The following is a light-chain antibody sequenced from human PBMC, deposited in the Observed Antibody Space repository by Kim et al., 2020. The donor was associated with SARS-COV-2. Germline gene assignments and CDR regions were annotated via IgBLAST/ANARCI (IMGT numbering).Light chain of an antibody. V-gene: IGLV3-1*01. CDR3: QAWDSSTAPVV. Sequence: SYELTQPPSVSVSPGQTASITCSGDKLGDKYACWYQQKPGQSPVLVIYQDSKRPSGIPERFSGSNSGNTATLTISGTQAMDEADYYCQAWDSSTAPVVFGGGTQLTGL. CDR1: KLGDKY. CDR2: QDS. J-gene: IGLJ2*01.